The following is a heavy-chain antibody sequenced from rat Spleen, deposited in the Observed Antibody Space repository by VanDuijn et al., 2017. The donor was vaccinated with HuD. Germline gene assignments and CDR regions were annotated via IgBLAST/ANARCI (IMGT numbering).Heavy chain of an antibody. V-gene: IGHV5-29*01. CDR2: ISYGDRSGGGGT. Sequence: EVQMVESGGGLVQPGRSLKLSCAASGFTFSDFGMAWVRQAPTKGLEWVATISYGDRSGGGGTYYADSVEGRFTISRDNAKSSLYLQMDGLRSEDTATYFCARHGYNSYFDYWCQGVMVTVSS. J-gene: IGHJ2*01. CDR1: GFTFSDFG. D-gene: IGHD1-9*01. CDR3: ARHGYNSYFDY.